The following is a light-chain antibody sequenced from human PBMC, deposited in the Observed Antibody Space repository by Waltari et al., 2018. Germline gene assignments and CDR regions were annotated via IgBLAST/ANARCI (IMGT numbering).Light chain of an antibody. Sequence: EIVLTQSPATLSLSPGERATLSCRASQSVGYLLAWYQQKPGQAPRLLVYDASNRATGIPARFSGSVSVTDFTLTIGSLEPEDFAVYYCQQRSNWSPALTFGGGTKVDIK. CDR3: QQRSNWSPALT. J-gene: IGKJ4*01. CDR2: DAS. CDR1: QSVGYL. V-gene: IGKV3-11*01.